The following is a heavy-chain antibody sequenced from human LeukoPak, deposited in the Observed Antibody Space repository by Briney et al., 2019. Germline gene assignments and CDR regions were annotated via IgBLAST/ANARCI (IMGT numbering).Heavy chain of an antibody. D-gene: IGHD6-13*01. CDR1: GFTFSNYY. CDR2: ISSDGRTT. Sequence: GRSLRLSCAASGFTFSNYYMSCVRHAPGKGLEWVSYISSDGRTTYYADSVKGRFTISRDNAKNSLYLQMNSLRAEYTGVYYCAREQQLDYLYCGMDVWGQRTTVTVSS. J-gene: IGHJ6*02. CDR3: AREQQLDYLYCGMDV. V-gene: IGHV3-11*01.